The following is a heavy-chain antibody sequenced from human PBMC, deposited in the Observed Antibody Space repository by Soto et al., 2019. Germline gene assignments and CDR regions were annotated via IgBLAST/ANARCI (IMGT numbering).Heavy chain of an antibody. CDR2: ISGCNGNT. J-gene: IGHJ6*02. D-gene: IGHD1-26*01. Sequence: ASVKVSCKASGYTFTKYGISWVRQAPGQGLEWMGWISGCNGNTNYAQKYQGRITMTIDTSTTTAYMELGSLTSDDTAVYYCAKNGQLPYHYYGLDVWGQGTTVTVSS. CDR1: GYTFTKYG. V-gene: IGHV1-18*01. CDR3: AKNGQLPYHYYGLDV.